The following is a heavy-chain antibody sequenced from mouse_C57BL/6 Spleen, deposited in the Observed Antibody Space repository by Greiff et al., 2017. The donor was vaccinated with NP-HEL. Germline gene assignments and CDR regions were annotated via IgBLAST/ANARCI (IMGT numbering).Heavy chain of an antibody. J-gene: IGHJ1*03. V-gene: IGHV14-1*01. Sequence: EVQLQQSGAELVRPGASVKLSCTASGFNIKDYYMHWVKQRPEQGLEWIGRIDPEDGDTESAPKFQGKATMTADTSSNTAYLQRRSLTSEDTAVYYCTTGCSSPDWYVEVWGTGTTVTVSS. CDR2: IDPEDGDT. D-gene: IGHD1-1*01. CDR3: TTGCSSPDWYVEV. CDR1: GFNIKDYY.